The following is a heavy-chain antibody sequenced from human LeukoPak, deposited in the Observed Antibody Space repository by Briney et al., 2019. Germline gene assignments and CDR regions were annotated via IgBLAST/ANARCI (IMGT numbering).Heavy chain of an antibody. CDR3: ARDPHYDIWGAYFGAFDY. V-gene: IGHV3-30*01. J-gene: IGHJ4*02. Sequence: PGGSLRLSCAASGFTFTSYPMHWIRQAPGKGPEWVAVLSYDGSNKYFADFVKGRFTISRDSSKNTLFLEMNSLRGDDTAVYYCARDPHYDIWGAYFGAFDYWGQGVLVAVSS. CDR2: LSYDGSNK. CDR1: GFTFTSYP. D-gene: IGHD3-3*01.